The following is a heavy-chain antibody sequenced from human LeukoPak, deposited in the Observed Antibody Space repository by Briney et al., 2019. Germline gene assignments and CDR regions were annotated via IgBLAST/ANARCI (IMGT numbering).Heavy chain of an antibody. Sequence: PGGSLRLSCAASGFTFSNYGMHWVRQAPAKGLAGVAFIRYDGSNKYYADSVKGRFTISRDKSKNTLYLQMNSLRAEDTAVYYCAKTVWGSYRSALDTWGQGNLVTVSS. D-gene: IGHD3-16*02. CDR2: IRYDGSNK. CDR1: GFTFSNYG. V-gene: IGHV3-30*02. J-gene: IGHJ5*02. CDR3: AKTVWGSYRSALDT.